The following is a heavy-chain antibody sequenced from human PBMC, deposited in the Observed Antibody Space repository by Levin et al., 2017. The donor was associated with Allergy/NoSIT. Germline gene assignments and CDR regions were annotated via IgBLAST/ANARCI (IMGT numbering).Heavy chain of an antibody. CDR2: IYWDDIK. CDR1: GFSLSSNGVG. J-gene: IGHJ4*02. D-gene: IGHD6-6*01. CDR3: AHRRSSSPGLLDY. V-gene: IGHV2-5*02. Sequence: SGPTLVKPTQTLTLTCTFSGFSLSSNGVGVGWIRQPPGKSLEWLALIYWDDIKRYSPSLESRLTIIKDTSKNQVVLIMTNMDPVDTATYYCAHRRSSSPGLLDYWGQGILVTVSS.